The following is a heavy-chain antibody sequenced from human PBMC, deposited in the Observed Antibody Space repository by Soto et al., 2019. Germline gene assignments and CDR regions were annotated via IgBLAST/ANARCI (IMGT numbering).Heavy chain of an antibody. J-gene: IGHJ3*02. CDR1: GFTFSSYG. D-gene: IGHD6-19*01. CDR3: ARERVDSSGWYPGDALDI. Sequence: GGSLRLSCAASGFTFSSYGMHWVRQAPGKGLEWVAVIWYDGSNKYYADSVKGRFTISRDNSKNTLYLQMNSLRAEDTAVYYCARERVDSSGWYPGDALDIWGQGTMVTVSS. V-gene: IGHV3-33*01. CDR2: IWYDGSNK.